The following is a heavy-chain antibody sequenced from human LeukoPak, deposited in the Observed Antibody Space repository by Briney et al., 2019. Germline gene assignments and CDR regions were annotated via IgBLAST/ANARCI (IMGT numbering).Heavy chain of an antibody. CDR3: ARARSGSNDAFDI. CDR1: GGSISSGGYY. Sequence: SETLSLTCTVSGGSISSGGYYWSWIRQHPGKGLEWIGYIYYSGSTYCNPSLKSRVTISVDTSKNQFSLKLSSVTAADTAVYYCARARSGSNDAFDIWGQGTMVTVSS. V-gene: IGHV4-31*03. CDR2: IYYSGST. J-gene: IGHJ3*02. D-gene: IGHD1-26*01.